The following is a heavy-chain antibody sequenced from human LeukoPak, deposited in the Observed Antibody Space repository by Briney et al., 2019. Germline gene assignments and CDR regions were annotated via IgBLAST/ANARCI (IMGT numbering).Heavy chain of an antibody. Sequence: GRSLRLSCAASGFTSDDYAMHWVRQAPGKGLEWVSGISWNSGSIGYADSVKGRFTISRDNAKNSLYLQMNSLRAEDTAVYYCARASSGYSGHYYFDYWGQGTLVTVSS. CDR3: ARASSGYSGHYYFDY. V-gene: IGHV3-9*02. D-gene: IGHD5-12*01. CDR1: GFTSDDYA. CDR2: ISWNSGSI. J-gene: IGHJ4*02.